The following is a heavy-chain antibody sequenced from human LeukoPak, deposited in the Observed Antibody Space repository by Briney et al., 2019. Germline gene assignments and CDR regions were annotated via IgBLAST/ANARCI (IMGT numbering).Heavy chain of an antibody. CDR1: GYTFTGYY. D-gene: IGHD4-17*01. J-gene: IGHJ4*02. CDR3: AREWSYGDYYDY. CDR2: INPNNGGT. Sequence: ASVTVSCKASGYTFTGYYIHWVRQAPGQGLEWMGRINPNNGGTDCAQKFQGRVTMTRDTSISTASMELTRLTSDDTAVFYCAREWSYGDYYDYWGQGTLVTVSS. V-gene: IGHV1-2*06.